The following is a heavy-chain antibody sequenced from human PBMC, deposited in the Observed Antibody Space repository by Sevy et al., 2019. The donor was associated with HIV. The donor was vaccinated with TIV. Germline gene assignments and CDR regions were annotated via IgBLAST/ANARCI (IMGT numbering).Heavy chain of an antibody. CDR2: IRSRGDNQ. CDR1: GFTFSNYD. J-gene: IGHJ4*02. D-gene: IGHD1-20*01. V-gene: IGHV3-30*02. Sequence: GGSLRLSCAASGFTFSNYDMHWVRQTPGKGLEWVALIRSRGDNQYYADSVKGRFTVSRDNSKNTLYLLMNSLRGEDTPVYYCSRESIDYNIPFEYWGQGTLVTVSS. CDR3: SRESIDYNIPFEY.